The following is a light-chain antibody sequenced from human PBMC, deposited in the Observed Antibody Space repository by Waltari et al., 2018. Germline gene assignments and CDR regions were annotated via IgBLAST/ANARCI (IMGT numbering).Light chain of an antibody. CDR1: QTVLSISGNNY. CDR3: MQSLQLPYT. J-gene: IGKJ2*01. V-gene: IGKV2-28*01. Sequence: DIGMTQSPLSLLVIPVEPASIPCRSIQTVLSISGNNYLSWYLRKPVQSPQLRIYFVSGLASGVPDRFSGMGSGTDFTLRISRVEPEDVGVYYCMQSLQLPYTFGQGTTLQIK. CDR2: FVS.